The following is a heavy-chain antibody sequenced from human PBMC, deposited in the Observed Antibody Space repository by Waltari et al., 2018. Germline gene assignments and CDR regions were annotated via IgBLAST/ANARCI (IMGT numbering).Heavy chain of an antibody. Sequence: QLQLQESGPGLVKPSETLSLTCTVSGGSISSSSYYWGWIRQPPGKGLEWIGSIYDSGSTYYNPSRMSRVTISVDTSKNQFSLKLSSVTAADTAVYYCARARVVPAAKTGRFDPWGQGTLVTVSS. V-gene: IGHV4-39*07. CDR1: GGSISSSSYY. D-gene: IGHD2-2*01. CDR2: IYDSGST. CDR3: ARARVVPAAKTGRFDP. J-gene: IGHJ5*02.